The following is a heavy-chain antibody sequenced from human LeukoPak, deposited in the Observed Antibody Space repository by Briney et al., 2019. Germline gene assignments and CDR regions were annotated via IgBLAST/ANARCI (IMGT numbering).Heavy chain of an antibody. D-gene: IGHD3-3*01. V-gene: IGHV4-30-4*08. CDR1: GGSISSGDYY. CDR3: AREPVYYDFWSGYLAFDI. Sequence: PSETLSLTYTVSGGSISSGDYYWSWIRQPPGKGLEWIGYIYYSGSTYYNPSLKSRVTILVDTSKNQFSLKLSSVTAADTAVYYCAREPVYYDFWSGYLAFDIWGQGTMVTVSS. J-gene: IGHJ3*02. CDR2: IYYSGST.